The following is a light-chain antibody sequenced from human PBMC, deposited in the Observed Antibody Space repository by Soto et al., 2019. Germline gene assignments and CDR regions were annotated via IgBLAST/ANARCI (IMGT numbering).Light chain of an antibody. V-gene: IGKV3-11*01. CDR3: QQRHNWPIT. J-gene: IGKJ5*01. CDR1: QSVSSY. CDR2: DAS. Sequence: EIVLTQSPATLSLSPGERATLSCRASQSVSSYLAWFQQRPGQAPRLLISDASVRATDIPARFTGSGSGTDFTLTISSLEPEDFAVYYCQQRHNWPITFGQGTRLEIK.